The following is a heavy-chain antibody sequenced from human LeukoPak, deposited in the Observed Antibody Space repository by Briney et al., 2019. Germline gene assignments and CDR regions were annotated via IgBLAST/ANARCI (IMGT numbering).Heavy chain of an antibody. J-gene: IGHJ4*02. V-gene: IGHV3-30*02. D-gene: IGHD6-6*01. CDR3: AKDLFIEGIAARRGGFDY. CDR1: GFTFTNYG. CDR2: IWYDGSIK. Sequence: PGGSLRLSCAASGFTFTNYGMHWVRQAPGKGLEWVAVIWYDGSIKYYADSVKGRFTISRDNSKNTLYLQMNSLRAEDTAVYYCAKDLFIEGIAARRGGFDYWGQGTLVTVSS.